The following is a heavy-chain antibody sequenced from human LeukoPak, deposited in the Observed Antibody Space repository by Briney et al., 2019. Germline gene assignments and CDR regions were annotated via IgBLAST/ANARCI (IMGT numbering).Heavy chain of an antibody. Sequence: PSQTLSLTCAVSGGSISSGGYYWGWIRQPPGKGLEWIGYIYYSGSTYFHPSLKSRVTISVDTSKNQFSLKLSAVTAADTAGYYCARDLRGITMVRGVQRFDYWGQGTLVTVSS. CDR2: IYYSGST. CDR1: GGSISSGGYY. V-gene: IGHV4-30-4*07. CDR3: ARDLRGITMVRGVQRFDY. D-gene: IGHD3-10*01. J-gene: IGHJ4*02.